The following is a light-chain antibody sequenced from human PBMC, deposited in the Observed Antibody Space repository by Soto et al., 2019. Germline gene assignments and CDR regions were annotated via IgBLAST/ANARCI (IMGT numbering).Light chain of an antibody. CDR1: SSDVGGYNY. CDR2: EVS. Sequence: QSALTQPPSASGSPGQSVTISCTGTSSDVGGYNYVSRYQQHPGKAPKVMIYEVSKRPSGVPDRFSGSKSGNTASLTVSGLQPDDEADYYCSSYAGSNNLVFGGGTKLTVL. J-gene: IGLJ2*01. CDR3: SSYAGSNNLV. V-gene: IGLV2-8*01.